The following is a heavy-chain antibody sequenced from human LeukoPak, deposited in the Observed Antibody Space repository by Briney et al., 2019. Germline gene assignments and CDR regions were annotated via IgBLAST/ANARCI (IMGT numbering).Heavy chain of an antibody. CDR3: ARSRGYSYGYPVYYYYYGMDV. Sequence: PSETLSLTCTVSGGSISSSSYYWSWIRQPPGKGLEWIGYIYYSGSTNYNPSLKSRVTISVDTSKNQFSLKLSSVTAADTAVYYCARSRGYSYGYPVYYYYYGMDVWGQGTTVTVSS. CDR1: GGSISSSSYY. V-gene: IGHV4-61*01. CDR2: IYYSGST. J-gene: IGHJ6*02. D-gene: IGHD5-18*01.